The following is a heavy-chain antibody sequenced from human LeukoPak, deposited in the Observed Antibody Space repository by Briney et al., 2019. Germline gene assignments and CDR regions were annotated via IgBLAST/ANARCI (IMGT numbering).Heavy chain of an antibody. CDR2: ISYDGSNK. J-gene: IGHJ4*02. CDR3: AKDSIDY. CDR1: GFTFSSYG. V-gene: IGHV3-30*18. D-gene: IGHD2/OR15-2a*01. Sequence: PGGSLRLSCAASGFTFSSYGMHWVRQAPGKGLEWVAVISYDGSNKYYADSVKGRFTISRDNSENTLYLQMNSLRAEDTAVYYCAKDSIDYWGQGTLVTVSS.